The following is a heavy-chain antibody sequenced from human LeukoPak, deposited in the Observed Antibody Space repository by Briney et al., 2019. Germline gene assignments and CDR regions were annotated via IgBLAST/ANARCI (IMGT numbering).Heavy chain of an antibody. CDR3: AKSTTTGLNDAFDI. J-gene: IGHJ3*02. CDR2: ISGSGGST. V-gene: IGHV3-23*01. CDR1: GFTFNTYG. Sequence: GGSLRLSCAASGFTFNTYGMSWVRQAPGKGLEWVSGISGSGGSTYSADSVKGRFPISRDNSKNTLYLQMNSLRGEDTAVYYCAKSTTTGLNDAFDIWGQGTMVTVSS. D-gene: IGHD1-1*01.